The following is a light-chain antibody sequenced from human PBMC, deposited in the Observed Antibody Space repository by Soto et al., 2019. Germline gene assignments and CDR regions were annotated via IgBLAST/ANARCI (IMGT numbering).Light chain of an antibody. CDR1: QSVSNNY. CDR2: GAS. CDR3: QQYGSSPWT. V-gene: IGKV3-20*01. Sequence: EIVLTQSPGTLSLSPGERATLSCRASQSVSNNYLAWYQPKPGQAPRLLIYGASNRATGIPDRFSGSASGTDFTLTISSLEPEDFAVYYCQQYGSSPWTFGQGTKVDIK. J-gene: IGKJ1*01.